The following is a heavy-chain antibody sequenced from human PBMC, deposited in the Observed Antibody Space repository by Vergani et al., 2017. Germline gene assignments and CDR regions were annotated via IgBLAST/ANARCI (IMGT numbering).Heavy chain of an antibody. CDR3: ARYSSSSYYYYYYGMDV. D-gene: IGHD6-13*01. V-gene: IGHV3-21*01. CDR1: GFTFSSYS. Sequence: EVQLVETGGGLIQPGGSLRLSCAASGFTFSSYSMNWVRQAPGKGLEWVSSISSSSSYIYYADSVKGRFTISRDNAKNSLYLQMNSLRAEDTAVYYCARYSSSSYYYYYYGMDVWGQGTTVTVSS. CDR2: ISSSSSYI. J-gene: IGHJ6*02.